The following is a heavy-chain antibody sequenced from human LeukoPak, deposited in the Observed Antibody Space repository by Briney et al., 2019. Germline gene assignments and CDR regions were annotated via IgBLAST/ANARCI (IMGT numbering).Heavy chain of an antibody. Sequence: PSETLSLTCAVYGGSFSGYYWSWIRQPPGKGLEWIGEINHSGSTNYNPSLKSRVTISVDTSKNQFALKLSSVTAADTAVYYCARDRRYSGSYSYDYWGQGTLVTVSS. D-gene: IGHD1-26*01. CDR3: ARDRRYSGSYSYDY. CDR1: GGSFSGYY. CDR2: INHSGST. J-gene: IGHJ4*02. V-gene: IGHV4-34*01.